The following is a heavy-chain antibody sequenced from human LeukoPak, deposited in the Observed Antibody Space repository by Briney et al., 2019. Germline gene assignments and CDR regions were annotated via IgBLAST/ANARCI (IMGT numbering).Heavy chain of an antibody. D-gene: IGHD1-26*01. V-gene: IGHV3-23*01. J-gene: IGHJ4*02. CDR1: GFTFSDYA. Sequence: PGGSLRLSCAASGFTFSDYAMTWVRQAPGKGLEWVATISGSGVMTYYADSVKGRFTVSGDNSKNTLYLQMSSLTAADTAVYYCAKDRSIGTYYTFDHWGQGTLVTVYS. CDR2: ISGSGVMT. CDR3: AKDRSIGTYYTFDH.